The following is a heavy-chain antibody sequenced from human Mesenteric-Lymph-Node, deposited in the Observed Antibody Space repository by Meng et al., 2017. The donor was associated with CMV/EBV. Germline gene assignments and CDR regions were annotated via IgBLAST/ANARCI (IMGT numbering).Heavy chain of an antibody. J-gene: IGHJ4*02. D-gene: IGHD2-2*01. Sequence: ASVKVSCKASGYTFTSYYMHWVRQAPGQGLEWMGWINPNSGGTNYAQKFQGRVTMTRDTSISTAYMELSRLRSDDTAVYYCARVVVPASPGVLDYWGQGTLVTVSS. CDR1: GYTFTSYY. CDR3: ARVVVPASPGVLDY. CDR2: INPNSGGT. V-gene: IGHV1-2*02.